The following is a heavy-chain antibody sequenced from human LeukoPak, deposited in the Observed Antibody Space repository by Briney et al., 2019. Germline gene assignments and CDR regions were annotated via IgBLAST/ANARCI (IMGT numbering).Heavy chain of an antibody. J-gene: IGHJ4*02. V-gene: IGHV4-59*12. D-gene: IGHD5-18*01. CDR1: GGSISSYH. CDR2: IYYSGST. Sequence: SETLSLTCTVSGGSISSYHWSWIRQPPGKGLEWIGNIYYSGSTNYNPSLKSRVTISVDTSKNQFSLKLSSVTAADTAVYYCARGKYSYGDKGFDYWGQGTLVTVSS. CDR3: ARGKYSYGDKGFDY.